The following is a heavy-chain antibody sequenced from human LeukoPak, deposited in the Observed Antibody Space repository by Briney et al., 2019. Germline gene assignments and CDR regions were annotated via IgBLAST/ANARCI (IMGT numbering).Heavy chain of an antibody. V-gene: IGHV3-23*01. J-gene: IGHJ4*02. CDR2: ISGDGGST. CDR3: AKVLAYHFDD. CDR1: GFTFSNYA. Sequence: PGGSLRLSCTASGFTFSNYAMSWVRQAPGKGLQWVSVISGDGGSTSYADSVQGRFSISRDNSKNTLYLQMNSLRAEDTAIYYCAKVLAYHFDDWGQGTLVTVSS.